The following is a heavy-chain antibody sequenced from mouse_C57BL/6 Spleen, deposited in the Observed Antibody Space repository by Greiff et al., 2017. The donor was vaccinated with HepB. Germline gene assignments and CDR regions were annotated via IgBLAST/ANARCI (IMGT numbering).Heavy chain of an antibody. CDR2: IYPGDGDT. CDR3: ARYYYGSSLYAMDY. J-gene: IGHJ4*01. D-gene: IGHD1-1*01. CDR1: GYAFRSSG. Sequence: VQLQQSGPELVKPGASVKISCKASGYAFRSSGMNWVKQRPGKGLEWIGRIYPGDGDTNYNGKFKGKATLTADKSSSTAYMQLSSLTSEDSAVYFCARYYYGSSLYAMDYWGQGTSVTVSS. V-gene: IGHV1-82*01.